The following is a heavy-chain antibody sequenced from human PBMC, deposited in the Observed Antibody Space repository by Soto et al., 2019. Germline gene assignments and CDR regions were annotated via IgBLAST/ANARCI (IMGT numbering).Heavy chain of an antibody. D-gene: IGHD6-13*01. V-gene: IGHV4-39*01. J-gene: IGHJ4*02. CDR3: AGQSIAAAGTNDY. CDR1: CGSISSSSYY. CDR2: IYYSGST. Sequence: PSETLSLTCPVSCGSISSSSYYWGWLRQPPGKGLEWIGSIYYSGSTYYNPSLKSRVTISVDTSKNQSSLKLSSVTAADTAVYYCAGQSIAAAGTNDYWGQGTLVTVSS.